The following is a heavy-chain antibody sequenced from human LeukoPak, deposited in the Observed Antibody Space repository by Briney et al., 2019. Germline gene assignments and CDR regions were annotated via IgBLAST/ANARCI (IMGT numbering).Heavy chain of an antibody. CDR2: ILNDGSQE. J-gene: IGHJ3*02. D-gene: IGHD3-16*01. V-gene: IGHV3-33*02. CDR1: GFTFSSYG. Sequence: GGSLRLSCAASGFTFSSYGMHWVRQAPGKGLEWVAVILNDGSQEKYADSAKGRFTISRDNSKNTLFLQMNSLRAEDTAVYYCARDDALGDNALDIWGQGTMVTVSS. CDR3: ARDDALGDNALDI.